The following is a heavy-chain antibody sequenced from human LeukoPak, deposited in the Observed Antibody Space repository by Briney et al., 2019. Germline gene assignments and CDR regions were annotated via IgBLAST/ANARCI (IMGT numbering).Heavy chain of an antibody. V-gene: IGHV3-33*01. CDR3: ARDGGSGIDY. CDR2: IWYDGSRK. Sequence: GGSLRLSCAASGFSLTTYGTHWLRQAPGKGLEWVAVIWYDGSRKFYGDSVKGRFTVSRDASENTMYLRMNTLRVDDTAVYYCARDGGSGIDYRGQGTLVTVSS. J-gene: IGHJ4*02. D-gene: IGHD3-10*01. CDR1: GFSLTTYG.